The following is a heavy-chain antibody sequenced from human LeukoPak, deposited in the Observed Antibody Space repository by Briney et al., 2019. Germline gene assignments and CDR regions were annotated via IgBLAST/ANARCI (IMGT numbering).Heavy chain of an antibody. CDR1: GFTFSSYG. V-gene: IGHV3-30*18. D-gene: IGHD6-19*01. J-gene: IGHJ4*02. CDR3: AKAEKYSSGWYIDY. CDR2: ISYDGSNK. Sequence: GGSLRLSCAASGFTFSSYGMHWVRQAPGKGLEWVAVISYDGSNKYYADSVKGRFTISRDNSKNTLYLQMNSLRAEDTAVYYCAKAEKYSSGWYIDYWGQGTLVTVSS.